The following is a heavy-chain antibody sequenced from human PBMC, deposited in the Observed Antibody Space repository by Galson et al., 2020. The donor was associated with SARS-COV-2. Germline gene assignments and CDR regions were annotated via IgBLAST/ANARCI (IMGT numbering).Heavy chain of an antibody. J-gene: IGHJ6*03. Sequence: ASVTVSCKDSGYTFTIYEINWVRLTTGQALEWMGWMNPKSGDTVYAQKFQDRVTMTRDTSTNTAYMELSSLRSEDSAVYYCAILPYSRSLDYYYMDVWGKGTTVTVSS. V-gene: IGHV1-8*01. CDR2: MNPKSGDT. CDR3: AILPYSRSLDYYYMDV. D-gene: IGHD6-13*01. CDR1: GYTFTIYE.